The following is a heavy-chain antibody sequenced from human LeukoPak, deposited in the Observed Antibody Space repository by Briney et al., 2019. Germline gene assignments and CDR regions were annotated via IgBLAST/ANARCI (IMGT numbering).Heavy chain of an antibody. CDR3: AKSRLVVTAMDY. J-gene: IGHJ4*02. V-gene: IGHV3-23*01. Sequence: PGGSLRLSCAASGFTFSNYAMRWVRQAPGKGLEWVSGISGSGDSTYYADSVKGRFTISRDNSKNTLYLQMNSLRAEDTAVYYCAKSRLVVTAMDYWGQGTLVTVSS. CDR1: GFTFSNYA. D-gene: IGHD2-21*02. CDR2: ISGSGDST.